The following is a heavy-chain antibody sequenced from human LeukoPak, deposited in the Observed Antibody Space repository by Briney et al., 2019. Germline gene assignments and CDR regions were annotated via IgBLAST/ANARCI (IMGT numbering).Heavy chain of an antibody. CDR3: VRDHLMYRVFDY. CDR1: GFSFSDHW. V-gene: IGHV3-74*01. D-gene: IGHD1-26*01. J-gene: IGHJ4*02. CDR2: INTDGSTT. Sequence: GGSLRLSCAASGFSFSDHWMHWVRQAPGKGLVWVSRINTDGSTTYYADSVKGRFAVSRDNAKNTLYLQMNSLRAEDTAVYYCVRDHLMYRVFDYWGQGTLVTVSS.